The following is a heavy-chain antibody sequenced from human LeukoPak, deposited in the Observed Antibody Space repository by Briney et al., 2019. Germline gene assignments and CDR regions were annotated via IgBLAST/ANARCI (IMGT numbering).Heavy chain of an antibody. CDR3: ARVEGP. J-gene: IGHJ4*02. V-gene: IGHV3-7*03. Sequence: PGGSLRLSCAASGFTLSSYWMNWVRQAPGKGLEWVANIKQDGSQKYYVDSVKGRFTISRDNAKNSLYLQMNSLRAEDTAVYYCARVEGPWGQGTLVTVSS. CDR1: GFTLSSYW. CDR2: IKQDGSQK.